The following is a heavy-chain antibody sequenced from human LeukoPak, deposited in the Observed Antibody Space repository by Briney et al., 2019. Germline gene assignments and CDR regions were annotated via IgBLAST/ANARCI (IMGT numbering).Heavy chain of an antibody. V-gene: IGHV3-21*04. CDR1: GFTFTDYS. CDR2: ISSDSGHI. CDR3: AKKVAFDY. J-gene: IGHJ4*02. D-gene: IGHD2-15*01. Sequence: PGGSLTLSCAAAGFTFTDYSMNWVRQAPGKGLEWVSTISSDSGHIYYADSVKGRFTISRDNSKNTLYLQMNSLRAEDTAVYYCAKKVAFDYWGQGTLVPVSS.